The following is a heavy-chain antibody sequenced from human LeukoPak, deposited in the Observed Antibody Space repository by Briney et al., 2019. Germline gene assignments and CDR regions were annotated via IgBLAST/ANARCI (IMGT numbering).Heavy chain of an antibody. CDR2: IYSGGST. J-gene: IGHJ4*02. V-gene: IGHV3-53*01. CDR1: GFTVSSNY. D-gene: IGHD4-17*01. Sequence: PGGSLRLSCEASGFTVSSNYMIWVRQAPGKGLEWVSVIYSGGSTYYADSVKGRFTISRDNSKNTLYLQMNSLRAEDTAVYYCASLPPVDDHGVYLFDYWGQGTLVTVSS. CDR3: ASLPPVDDHGVYLFDY.